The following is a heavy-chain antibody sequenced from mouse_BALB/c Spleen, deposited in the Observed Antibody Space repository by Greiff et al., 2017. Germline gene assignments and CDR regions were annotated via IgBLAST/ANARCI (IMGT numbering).Heavy chain of an antibody. CDR3: AIASYGSYYGSSPYYFDY. D-gene: IGHD1-1*01. CDR2: ISYSGST. V-gene: IGHV3-8*02. CDR1: GDSITSGY. J-gene: IGHJ2*01. Sequence: EVQLQESGPSLVKPSQTLSLTCSVTGDSITSGYWNWIRKFPGNKLEYMGYISYSGSTYYNPSLKSRISITRDTSKNQYYLQLNSVTTEDTSTYYCAIASYGSYYGSSPYYFDYWGQGTTLTVSS.